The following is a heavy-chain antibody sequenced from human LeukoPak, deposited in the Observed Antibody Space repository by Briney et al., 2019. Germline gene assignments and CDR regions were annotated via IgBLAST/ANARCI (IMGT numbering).Heavy chain of an antibody. CDR2: ISSSSSYI. D-gene: IGHD3-22*01. CDR1: GFTFSSYS. J-gene: IGHJ4*02. V-gene: IGHV3-21*01. CDR3: ARDRASSGYYNRVSYFDY. Sequence: PGGSLRLSCAASGFTFSSYSMNWVRQAPGKGLEWVSSISSSSSYIYYADSVKGRFTISRDNAKNSLYLQMNSLRAEDTAVYYCARDRASSGYYNRVSYFDYWGQGTLVTVSS.